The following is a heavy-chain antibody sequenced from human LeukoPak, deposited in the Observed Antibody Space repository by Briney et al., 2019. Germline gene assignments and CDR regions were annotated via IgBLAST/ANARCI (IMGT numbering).Heavy chain of an antibody. CDR1: GGSINSSSYS. D-gene: IGHD3-22*01. V-gene: IGHV4-39*01. CDR3: AKRYYYDNSGYFDS. J-gene: IGHJ4*02. Sequence: PSETLSLTCTVSGGSINSSSYSWGWIRQPPGKGLEWIGTIYYSGSTYYNPSLKSRVTISVDTSQNLFSLKLSSVTAADTAVYYCAKRYYYDNSGYFDSWGQGTLATVSS. CDR2: IYYSGST.